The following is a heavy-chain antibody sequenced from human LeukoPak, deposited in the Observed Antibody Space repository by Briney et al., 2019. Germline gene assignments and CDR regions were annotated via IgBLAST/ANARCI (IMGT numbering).Heavy chain of an antibody. J-gene: IGHJ4*02. CDR1: GSTFSNHW. V-gene: IGHV3-23*01. CDR2: ISNSGGRT. D-gene: IGHD5-12*01. CDR3: AKSYNGYESKPDY. Sequence: PGGSLRLSCAASGSTFSNHWMKWVRQAPGKGLEWVSSISNSGGRTFYTDSVKGRFTVSRDNSKITLYLQMNSLRAEDTAVYYCAKSYNGYESKPDYWGQGTLVTVSS.